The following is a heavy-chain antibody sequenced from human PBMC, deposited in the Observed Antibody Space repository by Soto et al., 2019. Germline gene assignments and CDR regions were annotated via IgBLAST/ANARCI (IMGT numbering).Heavy chain of an antibody. CDR1: GGSISSYY. J-gene: IGHJ4*02. V-gene: IGHV4-59*01. CDR2: IYYSGST. CDR3: ARVMYYDFWSGYYTFDY. D-gene: IGHD3-3*01. Sequence: PSETLSLTCTVSGGSISSYYWSWIRQPPGKGLEWIGYIYYSGSTNYNPSHKSRVTISVDTSKNQFSLKLSSVTAADTAVYYCARVMYYDFWSGYYTFDYWGQGTLVTVSS.